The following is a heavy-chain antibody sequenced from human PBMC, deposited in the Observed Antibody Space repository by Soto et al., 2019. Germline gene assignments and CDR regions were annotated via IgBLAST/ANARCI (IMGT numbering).Heavy chain of an antibody. CDR1: RFTISNYA. J-gene: IGHJ6*02. D-gene: IGHD6-13*01. CDR2: ISATGST. V-gene: IGHV3-23*01. Sequence: GGSLRLSCAASRFTISNYAMTWVRQAPEKGLEWVSSISATGSTYYADSVKGRFTISRDNSKNTLYLQMNSLRAEDTAVYYCASGGVAAAGIYYYGLDVWGQGTTVTVSS. CDR3: ASGGVAAAGIYYYGLDV.